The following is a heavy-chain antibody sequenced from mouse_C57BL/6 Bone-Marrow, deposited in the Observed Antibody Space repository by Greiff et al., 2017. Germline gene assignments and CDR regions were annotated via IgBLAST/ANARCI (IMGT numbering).Heavy chain of an antibody. Sequence: VQLKESGAELVRPGASVKLSCTASGFNIKDDYMHWVKQRPEQGLAWIGWIDPENGDTEYASKFQGKATITADTSSNTAYLQLSSLTSEDTAVYYCTTRGYYYGSSYAGFAYWGQGTLVTVSA. V-gene: IGHV14-4*01. CDR3: TTRGYYYGSSYAGFAY. D-gene: IGHD1-1*01. CDR1: GFNIKDDY. J-gene: IGHJ3*01. CDR2: IDPENGDT.